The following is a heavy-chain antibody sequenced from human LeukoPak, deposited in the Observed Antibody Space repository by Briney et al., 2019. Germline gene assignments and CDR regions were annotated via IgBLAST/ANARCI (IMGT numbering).Heavy chain of an antibody. Sequence: SGTLSLTCAVSGGSVSSSNWWSWVRQPPGKGLEWIGEIYHSGSTNYNPSLKSRVTISVDKSKNQFSLKLSSVTAADTAVYYCATVVAGLSHFDSWGQGTLVTVSS. V-gene: IGHV4-4*02. D-gene: IGHD3-16*01. CDR3: ATVVAGLSHFDS. CDR1: GGSVSSSNW. CDR2: IYHSGST. J-gene: IGHJ4*02.